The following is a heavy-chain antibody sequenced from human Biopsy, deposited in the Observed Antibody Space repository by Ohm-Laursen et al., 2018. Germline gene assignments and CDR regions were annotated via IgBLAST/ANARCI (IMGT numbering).Heavy chain of an antibody. V-gene: IGHV3-53*01. D-gene: IGHD4-17*01. J-gene: IGHJ4*02. CDR3: AKAGDYGDYWDH. CDR1: GFADSTSY. CDR2: FCAGGST. Sequence: SLRLSCAASGFADSTSYISWVRQAPGKGLEWVSLFCAGGSTAYGDSVRGRFTISRDTSKNTVDLQMNSLRAEDTAVYYCAKAGDYGDYWDHWGQGTPVTVSS.